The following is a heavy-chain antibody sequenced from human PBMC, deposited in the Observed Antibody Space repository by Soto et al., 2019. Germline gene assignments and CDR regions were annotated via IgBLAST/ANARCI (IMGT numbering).Heavy chain of an antibody. CDR1: GGSISSYY. J-gene: IGHJ3*02. Sequence: SETLSLTCTVSGGSISSYYWTWIRQPPGKGLEWIGYIYYSGSTNDNPSLKSRVTISVNTSKNQFSLKLSSVTGADTAVYYCAREESARAFDIRGQGSMVT. V-gene: IGHV4-59*01. D-gene: IGHD6-6*01. CDR2: IYYSGST. CDR3: AREESARAFDI.